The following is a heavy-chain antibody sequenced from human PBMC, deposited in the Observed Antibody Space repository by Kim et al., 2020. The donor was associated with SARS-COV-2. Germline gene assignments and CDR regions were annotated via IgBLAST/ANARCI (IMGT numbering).Heavy chain of an antibody. D-gene: IGHD3-22*01. Sequence: SVKVSCKASGGTFSSYAISWVRQAPGQGLEWMGGIIPVFGTANYAQKFQGRVTSTADESTSTAYMELSSLRSEDTAVYYCASQGTYDSSGYYKDYWGQGTLVTVSS. V-gene: IGHV1-69*13. CDR1: GGTFSSYA. J-gene: IGHJ4*02. CDR2: IIPVFGTA. CDR3: ASQGTYDSSGYYKDY.